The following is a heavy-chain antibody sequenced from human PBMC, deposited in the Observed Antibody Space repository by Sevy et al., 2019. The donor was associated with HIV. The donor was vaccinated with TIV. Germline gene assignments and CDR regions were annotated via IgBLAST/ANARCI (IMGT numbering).Heavy chain of an antibody. V-gene: IGHV3-21*01. CDR3: ARADSSYLPTDY. Sequence: GESLRLSCAASGFTFSSYSMNWVRQAPGKGLEWVSSISSSSSYIYYADSVKGRFTISRDNAKNSLYLQMNSLRAEDTAVYYCARADSSYLPTDYWGQGTLVTVSS. D-gene: IGHD1-26*01. J-gene: IGHJ4*02. CDR2: ISSSSSYI. CDR1: GFTFSSYS.